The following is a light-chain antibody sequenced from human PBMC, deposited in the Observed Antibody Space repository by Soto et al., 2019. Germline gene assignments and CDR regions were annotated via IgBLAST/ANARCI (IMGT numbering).Light chain of an antibody. CDR3: QQRDNLPVT. Sequence: DIEMTQSPYSLSASVGERGTLTCQASQNINSYLDWYQQKPGQAPKLLIYGASNRVTGIPARFSGGGSGTDFTLTISSLQPEDIATYYCQQRDNLPVTFGQGTKVDIK. J-gene: IGKJ1*01. CDR2: GAS. V-gene: IGKV1-33*01. CDR1: QNINSY.